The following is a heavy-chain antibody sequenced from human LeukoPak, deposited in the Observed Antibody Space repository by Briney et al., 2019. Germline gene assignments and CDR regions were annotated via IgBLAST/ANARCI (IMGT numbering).Heavy chain of an antibody. CDR1: GFTFSSYG. CDR3: AKQQSWDHNSGYDLDY. CDR2: IRCDGSNK. D-gene: IGHD5-12*01. J-gene: IGHJ4*02. V-gene: IGHV3-30*02. Sequence: GGSLRLSCAASGFTFSSYGMHWVRQAPGKGLEWVAFIRCDGSNKYYADSVKGRFTISRDNSKNTLYLQMNSLRAEDTAVYYCAKQQSWDHNSGYDLDYGGQGTLVSVSS.